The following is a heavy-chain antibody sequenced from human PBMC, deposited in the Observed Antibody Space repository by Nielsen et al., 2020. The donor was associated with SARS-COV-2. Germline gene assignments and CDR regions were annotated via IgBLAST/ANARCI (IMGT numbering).Heavy chain of an antibody. CDR2: ISWNSGNT. J-gene: IGHJ3*02. V-gene: IGHV3-9*01. D-gene: IGHD5-18*01. CDR3: ARTTAMVTSHAFDI. Sequence: SLKISCAASKFTFDHYAMHWVRQAPGKGLEWVSGISWNSGNTGYADSVKGRFTISRDNAKNSLYLQMNSLRAEDTALYYCARTTAMVTSHAFDIWGQGTMVTVSS. CDR1: KFTFDHYA.